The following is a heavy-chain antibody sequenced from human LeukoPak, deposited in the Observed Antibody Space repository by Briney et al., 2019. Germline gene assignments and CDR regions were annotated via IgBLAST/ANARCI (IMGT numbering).Heavy chain of an antibody. Sequence: GESLKISCRGSGYSFTSYWIGWVRQMPGKGLEWMGIIYPGDSDTRYSPSFQGQVTISADKSISTAYLQWSSLKASDTAMYYCASNIGYCSSTSCPDAFDIWGQGTMVTVSS. D-gene: IGHD2-2*01. CDR1: GYSFTSYW. CDR2: IYPGDSDT. CDR3: ASNIGYCSSTSCPDAFDI. V-gene: IGHV5-51*01. J-gene: IGHJ3*02.